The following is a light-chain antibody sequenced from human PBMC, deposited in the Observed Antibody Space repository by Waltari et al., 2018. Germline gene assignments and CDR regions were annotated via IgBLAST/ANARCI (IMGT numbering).Light chain of an antibody. CDR2: DAS. Sequence: EIVLTQSPATLSLSPGERATLSCRASQSVRSYLVWYQQKPGQAPRLLIYDASNRATGIPARFSGSWSGTDFTLTISSLEPEDFAVYYCQQRSDWPTFGGGTKVEIK. CDR1: QSVRSY. CDR3: QQRSDWPT. V-gene: IGKV3-11*01. J-gene: IGKJ4*01.